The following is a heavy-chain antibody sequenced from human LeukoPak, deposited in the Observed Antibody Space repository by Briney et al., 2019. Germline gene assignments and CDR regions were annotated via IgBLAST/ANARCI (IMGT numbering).Heavy chain of an antibody. CDR2: ISGSGGST. V-gene: IGHV3-23*01. J-gene: IGHJ3*02. D-gene: IGHD3-22*01. CDR1: GFPFSSYA. CDR3: AREEYYYDSSGYSRGAFDI. Sequence: GGSLRLSCAASGFPFSSYAMSWVRQAPGKRLEWVSAISGSGGSTYYADSVKGRFTISRDNAKNSLYLQMNSLRAEDTAVYYCAREEYYYDSSGYSRGAFDIWGQGTMVTVSS.